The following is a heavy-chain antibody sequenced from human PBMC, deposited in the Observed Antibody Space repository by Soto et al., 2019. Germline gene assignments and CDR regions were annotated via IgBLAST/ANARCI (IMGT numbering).Heavy chain of an antibody. V-gene: IGHV4-31*03. CDR3: AREVATYYYDSSGYYIDY. CDR1: GGSLSSGGYY. J-gene: IGHJ4*02. CDR2: IYYSGGT. D-gene: IGHD3-22*01. Sequence: SETLSLTYSVSGGSLSSGGYYWSWIRQHPGKGLEWIGYIYYSGGTYYNPSLQSRVTMSLDTSKNHFSLKLSSVTAADTAVYYFAREVATYYYDSSGYYIDYWGQGTLVTVSS.